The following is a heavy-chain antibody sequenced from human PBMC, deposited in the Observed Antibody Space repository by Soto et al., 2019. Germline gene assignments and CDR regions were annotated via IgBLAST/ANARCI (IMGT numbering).Heavy chain of an antibody. V-gene: IGHV4-31*03. Sequence: SETLSLTCTVSGGSISSGGYYWSWIRQHPGKGLEWIGYIYYSGSTYYNPSLKSRVTISVDTSKNQFSLKLSSVTAADTAVYYCARGRRSSGAGGYYFDYWGQGTLVTVSS. CDR1: GGSISSGGYY. D-gene: IGHD6-19*01. CDR2: IYYSGST. CDR3: ARGRRSSGAGGYYFDY. J-gene: IGHJ4*02.